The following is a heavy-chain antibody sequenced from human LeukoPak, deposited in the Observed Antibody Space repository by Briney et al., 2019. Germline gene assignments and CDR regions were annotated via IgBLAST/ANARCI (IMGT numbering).Heavy chain of an antibody. CDR3: ARGGNDYGDYALDY. V-gene: IGHV4-30-2*01. D-gene: IGHD4-17*01. CDR2: IYHSGST. CDR1: GGSISSGGYS. J-gene: IGHJ4*02. Sequence: SETLSLTCAVSGGSISSGGYSWSWIRQPPGKGLEWLGYIYHSGSTYYNPSLKSRVTISVDRSKNQFSLKLSSVTAADTAVYYCARGGNDYGDYALDYWGQGTLVTVSS.